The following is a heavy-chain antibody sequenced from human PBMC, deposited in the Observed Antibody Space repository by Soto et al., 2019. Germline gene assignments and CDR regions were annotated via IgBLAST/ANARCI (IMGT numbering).Heavy chain of an antibody. CDR2: ISAYNGNT. CDR3: ARLGIAAAGNGGWFDP. V-gene: IGHV1-18*01. J-gene: IGHJ5*02. D-gene: IGHD6-13*01. CDR1: GYTFTSYG. Sequence: QVQLVQSGAEVKKPGASVKVSCKASGYTFTSYGIIWVRQAPGQGLQWMGWISAYNGNTNYAQKLQGRVTMTTDTSTSTAYLEQRSLRSDDTAVYYCARLGIAAAGNGGWFDPWGQGPLVTVST.